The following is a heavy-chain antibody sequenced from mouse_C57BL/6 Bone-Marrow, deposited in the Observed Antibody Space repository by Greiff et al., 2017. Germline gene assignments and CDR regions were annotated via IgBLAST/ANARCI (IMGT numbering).Heavy chain of an antibody. V-gene: IGHV1-63*01. J-gene: IGHJ2*01. CDR3: ARRGTGGFDY. CDR1: GYTFTNYW. CDR2: IYPGGGYT. Sequence: VQLQQSGAELVRPGTSVKMSCKASGYTFTNYWIGWAKQRPGHGLEWIGDIYPGGGYTNYNEKFKGKATLTADKSSSTAYMQFSSLTSEDSAIYYCARRGTGGFDYWGQGTTLTVSS. D-gene: IGHD4-1*01.